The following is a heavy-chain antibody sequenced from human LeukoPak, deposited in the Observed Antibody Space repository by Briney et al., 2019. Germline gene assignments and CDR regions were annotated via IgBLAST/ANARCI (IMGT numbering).Heavy chain of an antibody. CDR1: GFTFSSYE. D-gene: IGHD6-13*01. Sequence: GGSLRLSCAASGFTFSSYEMNWVRQAPGKGLEGVSYISSSGSNIYYADSVKGRFTISRDNAKNSLYLQMNSLRAEDTAVYYCARDNGGDIAAARGGFDYWGQGTLVTVSS. CDR2: ISSSGSNI. CDR3: ARDNGGDIAAARGGFDY. J-gene: IGHJ4*02. V-gene: IGHV3-48*03.